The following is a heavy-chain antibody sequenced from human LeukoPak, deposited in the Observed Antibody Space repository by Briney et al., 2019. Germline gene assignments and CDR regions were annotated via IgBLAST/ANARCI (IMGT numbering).Heavy chain of an antibody. V-gene: IGHV3-66*01. CDR1: GFTFSSYE. J-gene: IGHJ4*02. Sequence: GGSLRLSCAASGFTFSSYEMNWVRQAPGKGLEWVSVIYSGGSTYYADSVKGRFTISRDNSKNTLYLQMNSLRAEDTAVYYCARESGSYPYWGQGTLVTVSS. CDR2: IYSGGST. D-gene: IGHD1-26*01. CDR3: ARESGSYPY.